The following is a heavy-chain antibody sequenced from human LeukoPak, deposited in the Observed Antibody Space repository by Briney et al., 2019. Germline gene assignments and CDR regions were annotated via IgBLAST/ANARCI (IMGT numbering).Heavy chain of an antibody. J-gene: IGHJ4*02. V-gene: IGHV1-69*05. CDR1: GGTFSSYA. CDR2: IIPIFGTA. CDR3: ASSPLVGATAY. Sequence: ASVKVSCKASGGTFSSYAISWVRQAPGQGLEWMGGIIPIFGTANYAQKFQGRVTITTDESTSTAYMELSSLRSEDTAVYYCASSPLVGATAYWGQGTLVTVSS. D-gene: IGHD1-26*01.